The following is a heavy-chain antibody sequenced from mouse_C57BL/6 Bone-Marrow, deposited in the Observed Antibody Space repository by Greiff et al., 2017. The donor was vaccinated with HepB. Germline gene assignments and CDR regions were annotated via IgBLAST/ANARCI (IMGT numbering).Heavy chain of an antibody. D-gene: IGHD2-5*01. J-gene: IGHJ4*01. CDR1: GFTFSSYA. CDR2: ISDGGSYT. CDR3: ARYSTPYYAMDY. V-gene: IGHV5-4*03. Sequence: EVKLMESGGGLVKPGGSLKLSCAASGFTFSSYAMSWVRQTPEKRLEWVATISDGGSYTYYPDNVKGRFTISRDNAKNNLYLQMSHLKSEDTAMYYCARYSTPYYAMDYWGQGTSVTVSS.